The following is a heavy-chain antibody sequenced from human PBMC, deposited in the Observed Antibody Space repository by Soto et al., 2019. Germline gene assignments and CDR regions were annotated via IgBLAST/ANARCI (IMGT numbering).Heavy chain of an antibody. CDR1: GGSISSYY. Sequence: SETLSLTCTVSGGSISSYYWSWIRQPPGKGLEWIGYIYYSGSTNYNPSLKSRVTISVDTSKNQFSLKLSSVTAADTAVYYCARLGSADYGDYVWDYYYLDVWGKGTTVNVSS. CDR2: IYYSGST. CDR3: ARLGSADYGDYVWDYYYLDV. D-gene: IGHD4-17*01. V-gene: IGHV4-59*08. J-gene: IGHJ6*03.